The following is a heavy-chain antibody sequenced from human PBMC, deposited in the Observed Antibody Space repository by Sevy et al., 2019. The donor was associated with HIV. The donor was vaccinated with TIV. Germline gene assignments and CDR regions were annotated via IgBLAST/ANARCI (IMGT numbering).Heavy chain of an antibody. J-gene: IGHJ6*02. CDR3: VKARHTSKDGFWVGGRRTYSYHYPLDV. Sequence: GGSLRLSCKPSGFRFADYGMNWVRQRPGKGLEWVAGISWNSVGIGYADSVKGRFTISRDNGKNSLYLQMNNLRVEDTALYYCVKARHTSKDGFWVGGRRTYSYHYPLDVWGQGTRVTVSS. V-gene: IGHV3-9*01. D-gene: IGHD3-10*01. CDR2: ISWNSVGI. CDR1: GFRFADYG.